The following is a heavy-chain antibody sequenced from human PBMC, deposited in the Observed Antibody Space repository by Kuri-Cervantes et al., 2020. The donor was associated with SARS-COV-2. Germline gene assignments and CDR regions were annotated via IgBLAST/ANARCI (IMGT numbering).Heavy chain of an antibody. V-gene: IGHV1-18*01. CDR2: ISAYNGNT. D-gene: IGHD2-15*01. J-gene: IGHJ4*02. Sequence: ASVKVSCKASGYTFTSYGISWVRQAPGQGLEWMGWISAYNGNTNYAQKLQGRVTMTTDTSTSTAYRERRSRRSDDTAGEDGAREEGSGGSGREGDEGGQGTLVTVAA. CDR1: GYTFTSYG. CDR3: AREEGSGGSGREGDE.